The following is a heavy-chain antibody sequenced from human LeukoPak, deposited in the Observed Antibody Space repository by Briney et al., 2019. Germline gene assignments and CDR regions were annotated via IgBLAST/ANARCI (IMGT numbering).Heavy chain of an antibody. J-gene: IGHJ4*02. CDR1: GGTFSSYA. CDR3: AAGRPYSLLDY. D-gene: IGHD5-18*01. CDR2: IIPIFGTA. V-gene: IGHV1-69*05. Sequence: SVKVSCKASGGTFSSYAISWVRQAPGQGLEWMGGIIPIFGTANYAQKFQGRVTITTDESTSTAYMELRSLTSDDTALYYCAAGRPYSLLDYWGQGTLVTVSS.